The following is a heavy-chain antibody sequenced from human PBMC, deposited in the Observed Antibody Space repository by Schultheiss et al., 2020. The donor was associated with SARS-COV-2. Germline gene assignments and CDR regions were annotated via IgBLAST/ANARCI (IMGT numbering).Heavy chain of an antibody. D-gene: IGHD3-16*01. CDR1: GFTFSGSA. CDR3: AKDEGYVWGSHFDY. Sequence: GGSLRLSCAASGFTFSGSAMHWVRQASGKGLEWVGRIRSKANSYATAYAASVKGRFTISRDDSKNTAYLQMNSLRAEDTAVYYCAKDEGYVWGSHFDYWGQGTLVTVSS. CDR2: IRSKANSYAT. J-gene: IGHJ4*02. V-gene: IGHV3-73*01.